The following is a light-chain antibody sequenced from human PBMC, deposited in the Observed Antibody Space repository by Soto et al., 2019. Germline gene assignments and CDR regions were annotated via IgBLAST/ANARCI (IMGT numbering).Light chain of an antibody. CDR3: RSYAGSSTYV. Sequence: QSVLTQPASVSGSPGQSITISCTGTSSDVGTYNLVSWYQHHPGKAPKLMIYEGSKRPSGVSNRFSGSKSGNTASLTISGLQAEDEADYYCRSYAGSSTYVFGTGTKVTVL. V-gene: IGLV2-23*01. CDR2: EGS. J-gene: IGLJ1*01. CDR1: SSDVGTYNL.